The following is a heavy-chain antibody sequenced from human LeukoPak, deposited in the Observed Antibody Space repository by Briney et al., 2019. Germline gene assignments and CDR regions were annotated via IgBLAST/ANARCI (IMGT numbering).Heavy chain of an antibody. J-gene: IGHJ4*02. V-gene: IGHV1-46*01. CDR1: GYTFTSYY. CDR2: INPSGGST. D-gene: IGHD3-10*01. CDR3: ARVGYYGSGVFDY. Sequence: ASVKASCKASGYTFTSYYMHWVRQAPGQGLEWMGIINPSGGSTSYAQKFQGRVTITADKSTSTAYMELSSLRSEDTAVYYCARVGYYGSGVFDYWGQGTLVTVSS.